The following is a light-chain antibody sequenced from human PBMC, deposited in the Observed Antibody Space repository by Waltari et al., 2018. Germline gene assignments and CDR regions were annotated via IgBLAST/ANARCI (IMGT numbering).Light chain of an antibody. V-gene: IGLV2-14*01. Sequence: QSALTQPASVSGSPGQSLTISCTGTSSDVDSYNSVSWYQQHPGKAPKLMIYEVSNRPSGVSDRFSGSKSGNTASLTISGLQAEDEAVYFCSSYTSSSTLGVFGTGTKVTVL. CDR3: SSYTSSSTLGV. CDR2: EVS. J-gene: IGLJ1*01. CDR1: SSDVDSYNS.